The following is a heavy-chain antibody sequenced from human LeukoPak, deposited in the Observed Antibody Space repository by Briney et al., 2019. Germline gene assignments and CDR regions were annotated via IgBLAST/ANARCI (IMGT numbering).Heavy chain of an antibody. CDR2: IRSKAYGGTT. J-gene: IGHJ4*02. CDR1: GVSFDDHG. V-gene: IGHV3-49*04. CDR3: SRGRAYNSAWHEDY. Sequence: GGSLRLSCTASGVSFDDHGMSWVRQAPGKGLEWVGIIRSKAYGGTTDYAASVKGRFTVSRDESKSIAYLQMNSLKTEDTAVYYCSRGRAYNSAWHEDYWGQGTLVTVSS. D-gene: IGHD6-19*01.